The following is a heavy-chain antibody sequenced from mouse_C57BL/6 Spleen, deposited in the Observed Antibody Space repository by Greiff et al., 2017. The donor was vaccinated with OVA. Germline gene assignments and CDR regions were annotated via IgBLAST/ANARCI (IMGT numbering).Heavy chain of an antibody. CDR2: ISNGGGST. D-gene: IGHD1-1*01. Sequence: EVQRVESGGGLVQPGGSLKLSCAASGFTFSDYYMYWVRQTPEKRLEWVAYISNGGGSTYYPDTVKGRFTISRDNAKNPLYLQMSRLKSEDTAMYYCARQDYYGSSWDYWGQGTTLTVSS. CDR3: ARQDYYGSSWDY. J-gene: IGHJ2*01. V-gene: IGHV5-12*01. CDR1: GFTFSDYY.